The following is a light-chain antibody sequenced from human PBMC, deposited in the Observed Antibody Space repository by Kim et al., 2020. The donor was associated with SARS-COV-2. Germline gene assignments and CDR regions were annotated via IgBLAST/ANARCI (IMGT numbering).Light chain of an antibody. CDR1: SSDVGYYNY. V-gene: IGLV2-14*01. Sequence: QSALTQPASVSGSPGQSITISCTGTSSDVGYYNYVSWYQQHPGKAPKLMIYDVTKRPSGVSNRFSGSKSGNTASLTISGLQAGDEADYYCSSYTSTSTYVFGTGTKVTVL. J-gene: IGLJ1*01. CDR3: SSYTSTSTYV. CDR2: DVT.